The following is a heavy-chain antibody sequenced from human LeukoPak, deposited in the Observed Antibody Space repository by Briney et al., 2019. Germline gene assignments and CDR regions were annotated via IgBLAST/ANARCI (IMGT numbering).Heavy chain of an antibody. CDR2: IYYTGST. CDR3: ARTLKWLAFDY. Sequence: SETLSLTCTVSGGSIISSNYYWGWIRQSPGKGLEWIGYIYYTGSTNYNPSLKSRVTISLDTSKNQFSLKMTSVTAADTAVYYCARTLKWLAFDYWGQGTLVTVSS. CDR1: GGSIISSNYY. D-gene: IGHD3-22*01. J-gene: IGHJ4*02. V-gene: IGHV4-61*05.